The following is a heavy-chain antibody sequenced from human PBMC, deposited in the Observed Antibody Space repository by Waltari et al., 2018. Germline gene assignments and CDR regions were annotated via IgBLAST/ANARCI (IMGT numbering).Heavy chain of an antibody. Sequence: QVQLQESGPGLVKPSETLSLTCAVSGYSISSGYYWGWIRPPPGKGLEWIGSIYHSGSTYYNPSLKSRVTISVDTSKNQFSLKLSSVTAADTAVYYCAREPRGKWELPHFDYWGQGTLVTVSS. CDR2: IYHSGST. D-gene: IGHD1-26*01. CDR3: AREPRGKWELPHFDY. V-gene: IGHV4-38-2*02. J-gene: IGHJ4*02. CDR1: GYSISSGYY.